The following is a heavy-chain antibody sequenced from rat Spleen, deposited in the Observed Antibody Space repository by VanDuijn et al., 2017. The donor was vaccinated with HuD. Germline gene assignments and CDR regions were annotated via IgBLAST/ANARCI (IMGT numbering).Heavy chain of an antibody. D-gene: IGHD5-1*01. CDR1: GFTFSDYY. CDR2: ISYDGGST. Sequence: EVQLVESGGGLVQPGRSLKLSCAASGFTFSDYYMAWVRQAPTKGLEWVASISYDGGSTYYRDSVKGRFTISRDNAKSTLYLQMDSLRSEDTATYYCARHSNWGFDYWGQGVLVTVSS. J-gene: IGHJ2*01. V-gene: IGHV5-20*01. CDR3: ARHSNWGFDY.